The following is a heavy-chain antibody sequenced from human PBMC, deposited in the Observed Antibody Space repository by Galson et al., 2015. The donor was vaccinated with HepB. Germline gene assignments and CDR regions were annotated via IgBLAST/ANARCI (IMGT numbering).Heavy chain of an antibody. D-gene: IGHD2-21*01. CDR1: GFTFNDYA. CDR3: AKDLFVVSYYYYGMDV. CDR2: ISGSGGST. V-gene: IGHV3-23*01. Sequence: SLRLSCAASGFTFNDYAMSWVRQAPGKGLEWVSLISGSGGSTYYADSVKGRFTISRDNSKNTLYLQMNSLRAEDTAVYYCAKDLFVVSYYYYGMDVWGQGTTVTVSS. J-gene: IGHJ6*02.